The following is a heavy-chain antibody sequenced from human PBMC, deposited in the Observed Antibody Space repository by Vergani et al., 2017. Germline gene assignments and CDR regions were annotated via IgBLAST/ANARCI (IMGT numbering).Heavy chain of an antibody. CDR2: INHSGST. Sequence: QVQLQQWGAGLLKPSETLSLTCAVYGGSFSGYYWSWIRQPPGKGLEWIGEINHSGSTNYNPSLKSRVTISVDTSQNQFSLKLSAVTAADTAVYYCARDRSGRVLNWYFDLWGRGTLVTVSS. V-gene: IGHV4-34*01. J-gene: IGHJ2*01. CDR3: ARDRSGRVLNWYFDL. CDR1: GGSFSGYY. D-gene: IGHD3-22*01.